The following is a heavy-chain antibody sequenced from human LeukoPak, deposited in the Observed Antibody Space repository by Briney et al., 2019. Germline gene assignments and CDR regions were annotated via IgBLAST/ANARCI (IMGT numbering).Heavy chain of an antibody. Sequence: GASVKVSCKASGCTFSSYAISWVRQAPGQGLDWMGGIIPIFGTANYAQKFQGRVTITADEYTSTAYMELSSLRSEDTAVYYCAREFSYQRFLEWLGWFDPWGQGTLVTVSS. D-gene: IGHD3-3*01. J-gene: IGHJ5*02. CDR3: AREFSYQRFLEWLGWFDP. CDR1: GCTFSSYA. V-gene: IGHV1-69*01. CDR2: IIPIFGTA.